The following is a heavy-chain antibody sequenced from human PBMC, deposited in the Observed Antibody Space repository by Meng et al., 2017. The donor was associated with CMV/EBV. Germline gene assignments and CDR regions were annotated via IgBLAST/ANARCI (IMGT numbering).Heavy chain of an antibody. J-gene: IGHJ6*02. D-gene: IGHD3-3*01. CDR2: ISAYNGNT. CDR3: ARVPDFWSGLDDGMDV. Sequence: ASVKVSCKASGYTFTSYGISWVRQAPGQGLEWMGWISAYNGNTNCAQKLQGRVTMTTDTSTSTAYMELRSLRSDDTAVYYCARVPDFWSGLDDGMDVWGQGTTVTVSS. CDR1: GYTFTSYG. V-gene: IGHV1-18*01.